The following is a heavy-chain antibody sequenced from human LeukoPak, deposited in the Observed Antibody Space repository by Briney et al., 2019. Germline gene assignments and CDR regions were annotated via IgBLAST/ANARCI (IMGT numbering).Heavy chain of an antibody. Sequence: SETLSLTCTVSGGSISSYYWSWIRQPPGKGLEWIGYIYYSGSTNYNPSLKSRVTISVDTSKNQFSLKLSSVTAADTAVYYCARMVLWFGGAHFDYWGQGTLVTVSS. CDR3: ARMVLWFGGAHFDY. D-gene: IGHD3-10*01. CDR1: GGSISSYY. J-gene: IGHJ4*02. CDR2: IYYSGST. V-gene: IGHV4-59*01.